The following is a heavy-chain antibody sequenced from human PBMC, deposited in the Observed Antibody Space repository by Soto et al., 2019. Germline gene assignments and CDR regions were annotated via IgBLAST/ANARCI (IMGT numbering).Heavy chain of an antibody. J-gene: IGHJ5*02. CDR2: ISYDGSNK. V-gene: IGHV3-30-3*02. D-gene: IGHD3-10*01. CDR3: AKTRGGFGELA. CDR1: GFTFSSYA. Sequence: GGSLRLSCAASGFTFSSYAMHWVRQAPGKGLEWVAVISYDGSNKYYADSVKGRFTISRDNSKNTLYLQMNSLRAEDTAVYYCAKTRGGFGELAWGQRSLVTVSS.